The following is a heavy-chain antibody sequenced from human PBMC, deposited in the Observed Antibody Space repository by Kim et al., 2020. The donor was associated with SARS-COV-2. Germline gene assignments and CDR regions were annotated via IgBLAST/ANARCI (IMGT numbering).Heavy chain of an antibody. CDR3: ARIGELELWPGNWFDP. CDR2: IYYSGST. Sequence: SETLSLTCTVSGGSISSSSYYWGWIRQPPGKGLEWIGSIYYSGSTYYNPSLKSRVTISVDTSKNQFSLKLSSVTAADTAVYYCARIGELELWPGNWFDPWGQGTLVTVSS. D-gene: IGHD1-7*01. J-gene: IGHJ5*02. V-gene: IGHV4-39*07. CDR1: GGSISSSSYY.